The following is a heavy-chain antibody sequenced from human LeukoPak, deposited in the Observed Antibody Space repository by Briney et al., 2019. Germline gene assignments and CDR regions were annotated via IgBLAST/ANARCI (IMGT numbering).Heavy chain of an antibody. CDR3: ARVRLVSSSSWYASFDY. CDR2: ISTYNDST. V-gene: IGHV1-18*01. Sequence: ASVKVSCKASGYTFTSYGVSWVRQAPGQGLEWMGWISTYNDSTNNLQKVQDRVTMTTDTSTSTAYMELRSLTSDDTAVYYCARVRLVSSSSWYASFDYWGQGTLVTVSS. J-gene: IGHJ4*02. CDR1: GYTFTSYG. D-gene: IGHD6-13*01.